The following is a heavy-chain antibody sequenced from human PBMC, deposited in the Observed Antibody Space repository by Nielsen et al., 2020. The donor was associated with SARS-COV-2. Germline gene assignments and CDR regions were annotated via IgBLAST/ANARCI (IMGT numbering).Heavy chain of an antibody. V-gene: IGHV4-59*01. Sequence: WIRQPPGKGLGWIGYIYYSGSTNYNPSLKSRVTISVDTSKNQFSLKLSSVTAADTAVYYCATGQVAYYDYVWGSYPTPYYFDYWGQGTLVTVSS. CDR2: IYYSGST. D-gene: IGHD3-16*02. J-gene: IGHJ4*02. CDR3: ATGQVAYYDYVWGSYPTPYYFDY.